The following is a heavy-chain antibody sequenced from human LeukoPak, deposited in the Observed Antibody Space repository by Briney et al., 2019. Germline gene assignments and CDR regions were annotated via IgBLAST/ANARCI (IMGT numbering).Heavy chain of an antibody. D-gene: IGHD6-19*01. J-gene: IGHJ4*02. Sequence: GGSLRLSCAASGFTFSSYEMNWVRQAPGKGLEWVSYISSSGSTIYYADSVKGRFTISRDNAKNSLYLRMNSLRAEDTAVYYCARGLFSSGWYPIDYWGQGTLVTVSS. V-gene: IGHV3-48*03. CDR1: GFTFSSYE. CDR3: ARGLFSSGWYPIDY. CDR2: ISSSGSTI.